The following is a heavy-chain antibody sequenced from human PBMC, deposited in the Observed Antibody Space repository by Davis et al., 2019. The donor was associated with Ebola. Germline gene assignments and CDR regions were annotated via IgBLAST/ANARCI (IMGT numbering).Heavy chain of an antibody. V-gene: IGHV3-7*03. CDR3: ARVKKTVAGGGY. D-gene: IGHD6-19*01. J-gene: IGHJ4*02. CDR1: GFTFSSYW. Sequence: GESLKISCAASGFTFSSYWMSWVRQAPGKGLEWVANIKQDGSEKYYVDSVKGRFTISRDNAQNSLYLQMNSLRAEDTAVYYCARVKKTVAGGGYWGQGTLVTVSS. CDR2: IKQDGSEK.